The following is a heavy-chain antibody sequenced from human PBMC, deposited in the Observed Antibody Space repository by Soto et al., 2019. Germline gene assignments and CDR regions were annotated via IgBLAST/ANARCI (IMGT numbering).Heavy chain of an antibody. V-gene: IGHV3-23*01. CDR1: GFTFSSSG. Sequence: EGQLLQSGGGLVQPGASLRLSCAASGFTFSSSGMSWVRQAPGKGLEWVSSISIRGDYRYYADSVKGRFTISRDNSKNTLYLQMSSLTAGDTALYYCANHGGFDFWGQGTMVAVSS. CDR3: ANHGGFDF. CDR2: ISIRGDYR. J-gene: IGHJ3*01. D-gene: IGHD4-17*01.